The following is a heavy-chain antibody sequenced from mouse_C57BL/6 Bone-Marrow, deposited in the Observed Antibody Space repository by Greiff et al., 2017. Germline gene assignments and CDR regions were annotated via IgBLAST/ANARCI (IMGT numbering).Heavy chain of an antibody. V-gene: IGHV1-82*01. CDR3: AIRSGLRRDAMDY. J-gene: IGHJ4*01. CDR2: IYPGDGDI. D-gene: IGHD2-2*01. CDR1: GYAFSSSW. Sequence: QVQLQQSGPELVKPGASVKISCKASGYAFSSSWMNWVKQRPGKGLEWIGRIYPGDGDINYTGKFKGKATLTADKCSSTAYMQRSSLTSEDSAVYFWAIRSGLRRDAMDYWGQGTSVTVSS.